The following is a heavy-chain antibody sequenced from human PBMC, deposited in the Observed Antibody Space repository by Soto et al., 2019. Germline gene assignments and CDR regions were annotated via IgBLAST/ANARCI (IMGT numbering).Heavy chain of an antibody. CDR1: GYTFTSYG. J-gene: IGHJ6*02. Sequence: QVQLVQSGAEVKKPGASVKVSCKASGYTFTSYGISWVREAPGQGLEWMGWISAYNGNTNYAQKLQGRVTMTTDTSTSTAYMELRSLRSDDTAVYYCARVRGEAARHAFRGSYYYGMDVWGQGTTVTVSS. CDR3: ARVRGEAARHAFRGSYYYGMDV. CDR2: ISAYNGNT. D-gene: IGHD6-6*01. V-gene: IGHV1-18*01.